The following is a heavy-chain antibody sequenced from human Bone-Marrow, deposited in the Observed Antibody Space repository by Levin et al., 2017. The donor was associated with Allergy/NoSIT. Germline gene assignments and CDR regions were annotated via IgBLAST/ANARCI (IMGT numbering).Heavy chain of an antibody. CDR3: ARCQWLFCYYYYGMDV. J-gene: IGHJ6*02. D-gene: IGHD6-19*01. CDR1: GGTFSSYA. Sequence: ASVKVSCKASGGTFSSYAISWVRQAPGQGLEWMGGIIPIFGTANYAQKFQGRVTITADESTSTAYMELSSLRSEDTAVYYCARCQWLFCYYYYGMDVWGQGTTVTVSS. V-gene: IGHV1-69*13. CDR2: IIPIFGTA.